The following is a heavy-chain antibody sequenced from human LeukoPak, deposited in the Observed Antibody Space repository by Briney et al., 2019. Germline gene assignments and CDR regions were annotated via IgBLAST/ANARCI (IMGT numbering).Heavy chain of an antibody. V-gene: IGHV4-39*01. CDR2: IYYSGSA. D-gene: IGHD3-16*01. CDR3: ARRGITWIPGSDFDY. Sequence: PSETLSLTCTVSGASISSSSYYWGRIRQPPGKGLEWIGSIYYSGSASYNPSLKSRVTISIDTSKNQFSLKLSSVTAADTAVYYCARRGITWIPGSDFDYWGQGTLVTVSS. J-gene: IGHJ4*02. CDR1: GASISSSSYY.